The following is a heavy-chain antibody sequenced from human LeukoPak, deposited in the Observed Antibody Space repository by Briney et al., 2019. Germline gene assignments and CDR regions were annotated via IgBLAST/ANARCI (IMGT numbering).Heavy chain of an antibody. D-gene: IGHD3-10*01. V-gene: IGHV3-53*01. CDR1: GFTVSSNY. CDR2: IYSGGST. Sequence: GGSLRLSCAASGFTVSSNYMSWVRQAPGKGLEWVSVIYSGGSTYYADTVKGRFTISRDNSKNTLYLQMNSLRAEDTAVYYCARGIWFGELSTFDYWGQGTLVTVSS. CDR3: ARGIWFGELSTFDY. J-gene: IGHJ4*02.